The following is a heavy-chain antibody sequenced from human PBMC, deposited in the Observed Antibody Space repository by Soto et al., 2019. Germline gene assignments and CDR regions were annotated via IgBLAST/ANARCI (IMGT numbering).Heavy chain of an antibody. CDR2: IYPGDSDT. Sequence: GESLKISCKGSGYSFTSYWIGWVRQMPGEGLEWMGIIYPGDSDTRYSPSFQGQVTISADKSISTAYLQWSSLKASDTAMYYCARLSGPTDYYYGMDVWGQGTTVTVSS. D-gene: IGHD1-1*01. CDR3: ARLSGPTDYYYGMDV. CDR1: GYSFTSYW. V-gene: IGHV5-51*01. J-gene: IGHJ6*02.